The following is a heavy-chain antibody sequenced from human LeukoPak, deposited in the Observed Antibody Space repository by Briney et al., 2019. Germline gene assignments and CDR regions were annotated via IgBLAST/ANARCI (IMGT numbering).Heavy chain of an antibody. CDR2: IRNSGNT. J-gene: IGHJ4*02. CDR3: ARHVYGEYGPGDY. CDR1: GDSFSSSSHY. Sequence: PSETLSLTCTVSGDSFSSSSHYWGWFRQPPGRGLEWIGSIRNSGNTYYSPSLESRVTISVDTSKNQFSLKLSSVTAADTAVYYCARHVYGEYGPGDYWGQGILVTVSS. D-gene: IGHD4-17*01. V-gene: IGHV4-39*01.